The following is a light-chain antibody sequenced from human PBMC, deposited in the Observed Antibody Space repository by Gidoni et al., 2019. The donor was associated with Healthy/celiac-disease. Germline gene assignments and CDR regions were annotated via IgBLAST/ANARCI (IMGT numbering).Light chain of an antibody. J-gene: IGKJ3*01. V-gene: IGKV3-20*01. CDR2: GAS. CDR1: QSVSSSY. CDR3: QQYGSSPLT. Sequence: EIVLTPSPGTLSLSPGERATLSCSASQSVSSSYLAWYQQKPGQAPRLLIYGASSRATGITDRFSGSGSGTDFTRTISRLEPEDFAVYYCQQYGSSPLTFGPXTKVDIK.